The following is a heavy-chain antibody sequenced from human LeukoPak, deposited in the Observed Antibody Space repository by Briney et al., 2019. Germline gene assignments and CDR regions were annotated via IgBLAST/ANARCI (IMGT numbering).Heavy chain of an antibody. D-gene: IGHD2-2*01. CDR1: GGSISSYY. V-gene: IGHV4-59*08. J-gene: IGHJ4*02. CDR2: IYCSGST. CDR3: ARTQYCSSTSCYLDY. Sequence: KPSETLSLTCTVSGGSISSYYWSWIRQPPGKGLEWIGYIYCSGSTNYNPSLKSRVTISVDTSKNQFSLKLSSVTAADTAVYYCARTQYCSSTSCYLDYWGQGTLVTVSS.